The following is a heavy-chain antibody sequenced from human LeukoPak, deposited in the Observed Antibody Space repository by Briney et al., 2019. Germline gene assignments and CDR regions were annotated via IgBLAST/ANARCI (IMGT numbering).Heavy chain of an antibody. V-gene: IGHV3-66*01. D-gene: IGHD1-26*01. CDR1: GFTVSSNY. CDR3: ASGLVLTYYNFES. Sequence: GGSLRLSCAASGFTVSSNYMTWVRQAPGKGLEWVSVILGGGGTYYADSVKGRFTISRDNSKNTLYLQMNSLRAEDTAVYYCASGLVLTYYNFESWGQGTLVTVSS. CDR2: ILGGGGT. J-gene: IGHJ4*02.